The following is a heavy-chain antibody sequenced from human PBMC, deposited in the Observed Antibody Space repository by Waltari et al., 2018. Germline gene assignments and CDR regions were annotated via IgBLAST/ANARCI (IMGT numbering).Heavy chain of an antibody. CDR1: GGSISSYY. D-gene: IGHD5-12*01. V-gene: IGHV4-59*01. CDR3: ARGVATIRDYYYYMDV. Sequence: QVQLQESGPGLVKPSETLSLTCTVSGGSISSYYWSWIWQPPGKGLEWIGYIYYSGSTNYNPSLKSRVTISVDTSKNQFSLKLSSVTAADTAVYYCARGVATIRDYYYYMDVWGKGTTVTVSS. CDR2: IYYSGST. J-gene: IGHJ6*03.